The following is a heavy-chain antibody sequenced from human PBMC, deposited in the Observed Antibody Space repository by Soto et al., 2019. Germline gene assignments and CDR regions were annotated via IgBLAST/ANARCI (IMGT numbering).Heavy chain of an antibody. CDR1: GGSISSLY. V-gene: IGHV4-59*08. CDR2: IYYSGST. CDR3: ARHGVPPPRHQLAFWFDP. J-gene: IGHJ5*02. D-gene: IGHD6-13*01. Sequence: TDTLFLTCTGSGGSISSLYGNWIRQPPEKGLEWIGNIYYSGSTNYNPSLKSRVTISVDTSKNHFSLQLSSVTAADTAVYYCARHGVPPPRHQLAFWFDPWGQGTLVTVSS.